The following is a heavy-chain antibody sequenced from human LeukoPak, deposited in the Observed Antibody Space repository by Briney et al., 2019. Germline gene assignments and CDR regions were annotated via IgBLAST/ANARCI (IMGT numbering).Heavy chain of an antibody. D-gene: IGHD6-13*01. CDR3: ARDPSGSSSWVRFDY. Sequence: ASVKVSCKASGYTFTGYYMHWVRQAPGQGLEWMGWINPNSGGTNYAQKFQGWVTMTRDTSISTAYMELSRLRSDDTAVYYCARDPSGSSSWVRFDYWGQGTLVTVSS. CDR1: GYTFTGYY. J-gene: IGHJ4*02. CDR2: INPNSGGT. V-gene: IGHV1-2*04.